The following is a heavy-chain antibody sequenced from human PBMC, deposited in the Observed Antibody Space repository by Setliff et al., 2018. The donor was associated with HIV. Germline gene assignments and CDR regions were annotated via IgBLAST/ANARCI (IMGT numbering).Heavy chain of an antibody. J-gene: IGHJ4*02. CDR2: IFSDGAT. Sequence: PEETLSLTCTVSRGSISSGTYYWTWIRQPPGKGLEWIGSIFSDGATYYNPSLSSRVTISWDTSRNQFYLELRSVSAADTAAYFCARVSTDYVWGSFLSSGPYYFDFWGQGALVTVSS. V-gene: IGHV4-39*01. D-gene: IGHD3-16*01. CDR3: ARVSTDYVWGSFLSSGPYYFDF. CDR1: RGSISSGTYY.